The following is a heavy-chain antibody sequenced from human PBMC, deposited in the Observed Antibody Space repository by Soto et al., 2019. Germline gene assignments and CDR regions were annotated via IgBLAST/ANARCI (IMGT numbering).Heavy chain of an antibody. Sequence: EVQLLESGGGLVQPGGSLRLSCAASGFTFSSYAMSWVRQAPGKGLEWVSVISGSGDFTFYADSVKGRFTISRDNSKNTLYLQMNTLRAEDTAVYYCATTQNDILDYWGQGTLVTVSS. CDR1: GFTFSSYA. D-gene: IGHD3-9*01. CDR3: ATTQNDILDY. V-gene: IGHV3-23*01. CDR2: ISGSGDFT. J-gene: IGHJ4*02.